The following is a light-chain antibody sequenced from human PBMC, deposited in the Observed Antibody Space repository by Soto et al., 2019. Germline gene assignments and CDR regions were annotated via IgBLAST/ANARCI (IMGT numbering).Light chain of an antibody. J-gene: IGKJ1*01. V-gene: IGKV1-5*01. CDR2: DAF. Sequence: DIQMTQSPSSLSASVGDSVTITCRASLRISKWLSCYQQRPGEAPKLLIYDAFTLKTGVPSRFSGSGSGTECTLTISSLQPDDFATYYCQQYNSYSWTFGQGTKGDIK. CDR1: LRISKW. CDR3: QQYNSYSWT.